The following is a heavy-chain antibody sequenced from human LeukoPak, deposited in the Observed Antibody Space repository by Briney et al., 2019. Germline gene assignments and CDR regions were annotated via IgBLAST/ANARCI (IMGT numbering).Heavy chain of an antibody. J-gene: IGHJ6*02. Sequence: GGSLRLSCAASGFTFSSYSMNWVRQAPGKRLEWVSSISSSSSYIYYADSVKGRFTISRDNAKNSLYLQMNSLRAEDTAVYYCAREHPLGPDYYYGMDVWGRGTTVTVSS. CDR2: ISSSSSYI. D-gene: IGHD3-16*01. V-gene: IGHV3-21*01. CDR1: GFTFSSYS. CDR3: AREHPLGPDYYYGMDV.